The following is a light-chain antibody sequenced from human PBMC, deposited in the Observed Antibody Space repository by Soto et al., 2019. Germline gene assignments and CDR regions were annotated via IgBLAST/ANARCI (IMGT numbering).Light chain of an antibody. Sequence: DIVMTQSPATLSVSPGEGATLSCRASQSVSSNLAWYQQKPGQAPRLLIYGASTRATGVPARFSGSGSGTECTLTTTGQQSEDFAVYYSHQHNNRAWTFGEGTK. CDR1: QSVSSN. CDR2: GAS. CDR3: HQHNNRAWT. V-gene: IGKV3-15*01. J-gene: IGKJ1*01.